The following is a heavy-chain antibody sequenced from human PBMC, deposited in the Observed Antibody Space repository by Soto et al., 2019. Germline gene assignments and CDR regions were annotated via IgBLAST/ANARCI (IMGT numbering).Heavy chain of an antibody. CDR2: INHSGST. CDR3: ARGYRGVVVAATTFDY. V-gene: IGHV4-34*01. Sequence: SETLSLTCAVYGGSFSCYYWIWIRQPPGKGLEWIGEINHSGSTNYNPSLKSRVTISVDTSKNQFSLKLSSVTAADTAVYYCARGYRGVVVAATTFDYWGQGTLVTVSS. D-gene: IGHD2-15*01. J-gene: IGHJ4*02. CDR1: GGSFSCYY.